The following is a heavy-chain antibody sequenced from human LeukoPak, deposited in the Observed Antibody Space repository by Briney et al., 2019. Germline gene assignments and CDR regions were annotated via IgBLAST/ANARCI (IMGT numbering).Heavy chain of an antibody. CDR2: IKEDGSWK. D-gene: IGHD6-19*01. Sequence: GGSLRHSCAASGFTFRSPWMGWPRQAPGKGLEWVANIKEDGSWKHYAVSVQGRFTISRDNAKNSLYLQMNSLRAEDTAVYYCARDRGWYHADSWGQGTLVTVSS. CDR3: ARDRGWYHADS. J-gene: IGHJ4*02. CDR1: GFTFRSPW. V-gene: IGHV3-7*01.